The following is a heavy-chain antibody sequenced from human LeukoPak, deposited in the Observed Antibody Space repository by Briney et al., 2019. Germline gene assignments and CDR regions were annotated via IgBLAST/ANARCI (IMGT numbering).Heavy chain of an antibody. D-gene: IGHD6-13*01. CDR2: ISSSSSYT. Sequence: GGSLRLSCAASGFTFSDYYMSWIRQAPGKGLEWVSYISSSSSYTNYADSVKGRFTISRDNAKSSLYLQMNSLRAEDTAVYYCARVAAAGIGAFDIWGQGTMVTVSS. V-gene: IGHV3-11*06. CDR3: ARVAAAGIGAFDI. CDR1: GFTFSDYY. J-gene: IGHJ3*02.